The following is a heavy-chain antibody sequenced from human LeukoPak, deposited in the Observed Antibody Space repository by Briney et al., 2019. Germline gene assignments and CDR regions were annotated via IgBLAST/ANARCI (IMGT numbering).Heavy chain of an antibody. CDR2: INSDGGTT. Sequence: GGSLRLSCAASGFTFSDFWMHWVRQDPGKGLVWVSRINSDGGTTVYADSVKGRFTISRDNAKNTLYLQMNSLRAEGTAVYYCARGWITRVSDWGQGTLVTVSS. CDR1: GFTFSDFW. V-gene: IGHV3-74*01. D-gene: IGHD7-27*01. J-gene: IGHJ4*02. CDR3: ARGWITRVSD.